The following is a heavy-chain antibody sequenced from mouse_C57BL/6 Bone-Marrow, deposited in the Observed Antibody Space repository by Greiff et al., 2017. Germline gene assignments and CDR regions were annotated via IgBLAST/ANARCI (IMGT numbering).Heavy chain of an antibody. D-gene: IGHD2-4*01. CDR3: AGGLRRRGYYALDY. J-gene: IGHJ4*01. Sequence: EVQLVESGGGLVKPGGSLKLSCAASGFTFSDYGMHWVRQAPEKGLEWVAYISRGSSTIYYADTVKGRFTISRAHATNTLFLQMTSLRSENTAMYYGAGGLRRRGYYALDYWGQGTSVTVSS. V-gene: IGHV5-17*01. CDR2: ISRGSSTI. CDR1: GFTFSDYG.